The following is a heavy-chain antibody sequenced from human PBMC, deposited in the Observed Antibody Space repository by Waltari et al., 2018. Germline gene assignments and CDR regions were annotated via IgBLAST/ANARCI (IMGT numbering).Heavy chain of an antibody. D-gene: IGHD2-2*01. Sequence: QVQLQESGPGLVKPSETLSLTCTVSGGSISPYYWSWVRQPPGKELEWIGYVYYSGSISYNPSLKSRVTISLDTSKNQFSLKLSSVTAADTVVYYCARAVVLFYFDYWGQGTLVTVSS. J-gene: IGHJ4*02. CDR3: ARAVVLFYFDY. V-gene: IGHV4-59*01. CDR2: VYYSGSI. CDR1: GGSISPYY.